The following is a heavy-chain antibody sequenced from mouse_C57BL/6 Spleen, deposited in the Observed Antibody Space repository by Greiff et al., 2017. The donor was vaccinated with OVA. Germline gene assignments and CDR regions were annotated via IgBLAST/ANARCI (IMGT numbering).Heavy chain of an antibody. Sequence: VQLPESGAELVRPGASVKLSCKASGYTFTDYYINWVKQRPGQGLEWIARIYPGSGNTYYNEKFKGKATLTAEKSSSTAYMQLSSLTSEDSAVYFCAREGNPYAMDYWGQGTSVTVSS. CDR1: GYTFTDYY. V-gene: IGHV1-76*01. D-gene: IGHD2-1*01. CDR2: IYPGSGNT. CDR3: AREGNPYAMDY. J-gene: IGHJ4*01.